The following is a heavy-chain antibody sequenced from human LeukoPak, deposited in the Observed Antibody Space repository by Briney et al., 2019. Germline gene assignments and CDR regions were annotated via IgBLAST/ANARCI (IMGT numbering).Heavy chain of an antibody. CDR1: GFTFNNAW. J-gene: IGHJ5*02. Sequence: KPGGSLRLSCAASGFTFNNAWMNWVRQAPGKGLEWVGRIKSKNVGGTTDYAAPVKGRFTISRDDSKNTVYLQINSLKIEDTAVYYCTSHAAFDPWGQGTLVTVSS. V-gene: IGHV3-15*01. CDR2: IKSKNVGGTT. CDR3: TSHAAFDP.